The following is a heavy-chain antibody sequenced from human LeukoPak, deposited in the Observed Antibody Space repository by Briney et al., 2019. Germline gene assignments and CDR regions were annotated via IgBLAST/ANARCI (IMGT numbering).Heavy chain of an antibody. CDR1: GFTFSSYG. D-gene: IGHD6-19*01. J-gene: IGHJ4*02. Sequence: GSLRLSCAASGFTFSSYGMHWVRQAPGKGLEWVAVIWYDGSNKYYADSVKGRFTISRDNSKNTLYLQMNSLRAEDTAVYYCAKDRGSSGWSRDNNFDYWGQGTLVTVSS. CDR3: AKDRGSSGWSRDNNFDY. V-gene: IGHV3-33*06. CDR2: IWYDGSNK.